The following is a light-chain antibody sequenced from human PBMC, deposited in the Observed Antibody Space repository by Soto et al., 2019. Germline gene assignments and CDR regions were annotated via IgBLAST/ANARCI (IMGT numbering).Light chain of an antibody. V-gene: IGKV3-15*01. CDR3: QQYNNWPPLFT. CDR1: QNVRSN. J-gene: IGKJ3*01. Sequence: EIMMKQSPATLSVSPGERATLSCWASQNVRSNLAWYQQKPGQAPRLLIYGASTRATDIPARFSGSGSGTEFTLTIISLQSDDSAVYYCQQYNNWPPLFTFGPGTKVEIK. CDR2: GAS.